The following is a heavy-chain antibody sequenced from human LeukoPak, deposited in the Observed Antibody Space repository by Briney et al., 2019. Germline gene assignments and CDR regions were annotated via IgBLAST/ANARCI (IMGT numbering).Heavy chain of an antibody. CDR3: TRDGYSSSWYGRYYYYMDV. J-gene: IGHJ6*03. CDR2: IRSKAYGGTT. D-gene: IGHD6-13*01. Sequence: PGGSLRLSCTASGFTFGDYAMSWVRQAPGKGLEWVGFIRSKAYGGTTEYAAYVKGRFTISRDDSKSIAYLQMNSLKTEDTAVYYCTRDGYSSSWYGRYYYYMDVWGKGTTVTISS. CDR1: GFTFGDYA. V-gene: IGHV3-49*04.